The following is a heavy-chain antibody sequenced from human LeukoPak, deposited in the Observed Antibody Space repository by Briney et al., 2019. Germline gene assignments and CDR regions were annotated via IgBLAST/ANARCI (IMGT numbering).Heavy chain of an antibody. J-gene: IGHJ4*02. Sequence: GGSLRLSCAASGFIFIDYWLSWVRQAPGKGLEWVANINPDGSQKNYVDSVRGRFTISRDNAKNSLYLQLNSLRAEDTAVYYCATDDYGGLDYWGQGTLVTVSS. V-gene: IGHV3-7*01. CDR1: GFIFIDYW. CDR2: INPDGSQK. D-gene: IGHD4-23*01. CDR3: ATDDYGGLDY.